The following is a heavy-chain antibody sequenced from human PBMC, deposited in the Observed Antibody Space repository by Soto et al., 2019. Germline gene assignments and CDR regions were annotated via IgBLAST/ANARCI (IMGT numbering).Heavy chain of an antibody. J-gene: IGHJ5*02. Sequence: VKVSCKASGCTFNSYTISWVREAPGQGLEWMGRIIPILGIAKYAQKFQGRVTITADKSTSTAYMELSSLRSEDTAVYSCARGLNIVVVPAASSTRWFGPWGQGTLVTVSS. CDR1: GCTFNSYT. V-gene: IGHV1-69*02. D-gene: IGHD2-2*01. CDR3: ARGLNIVVVPAASSTRWFGP. CDR2: IIPILGIA.